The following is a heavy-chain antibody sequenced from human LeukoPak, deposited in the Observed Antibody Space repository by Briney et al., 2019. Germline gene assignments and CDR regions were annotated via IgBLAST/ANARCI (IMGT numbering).Heavy chain of an antibody. V-gene: IGHV1-46*01. J-gene: IGHJ5*02. CDR3: ARALPHRRLMDTTMEQHWFDP. CDR2: INPSGGST. Sequence: ASVKVSCKAAGYIFTSYFMHWVRQAPGQGLEWMGLINPSGGSTRYAQKFQGRVTMTRDMSTSTVYMELSSLRSEDAAVYYCARALPHRRLMDTTMEQHWFDPLGQGTLVTVSS. D-gene: IGHD5-18*01. CDR1: GYIFTSYF.